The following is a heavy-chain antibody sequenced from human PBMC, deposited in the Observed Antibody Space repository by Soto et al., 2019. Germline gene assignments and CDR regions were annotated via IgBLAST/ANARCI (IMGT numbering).Heavy chain of an antibody. CDR3: ASPQCYSNCGYFDL. CDR1: GGSFSGYY. V-gene: IGHV4-34*01. D-gene: IGHD4-4*01. Sequence: QVQLQQWGAGLLKPSETLSLTCAVYGGSFSGYYWSWIRQPPGKGLEWIGEMIHLHLNNHSGSTNYNPSLKSRVTISVDTSKNQFSLKLSSVTAADTAVYYCASPQCYSNCGYFDLWGRGTLVTVSS. CDR2: MIHLHLNNHSGST. J-gene: IGHJ2*01.